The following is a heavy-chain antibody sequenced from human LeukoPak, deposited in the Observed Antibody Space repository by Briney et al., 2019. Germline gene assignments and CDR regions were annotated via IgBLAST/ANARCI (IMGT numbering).Heavy chain of an antibody. Sequence: PSETRPLTCTVSGGSISSYSYCWGWIRQPPGKGLEWIGISYYSGGTSYNPSRKSRVTISVDTSKNQFSLKLSAVTAADTAVYYCAHFRGGAFDFWGPGKIGSVSS. CDR2: SYYSGGT. D-gene: IGHD3-16*01. CDR3: AHFRGGAFDF. J-gene: IGHJ3*01. CDR1: GGSISSYSYC. V-gene: IGHV4-39*01.